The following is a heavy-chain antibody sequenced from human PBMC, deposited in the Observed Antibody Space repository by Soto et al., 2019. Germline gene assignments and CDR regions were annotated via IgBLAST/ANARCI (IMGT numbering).Heavy chain of an antibody. V-gene: IGHV1-69*13. D-gene: IGHD3-22*01. J-gene: IGHJ4*02. CDR2: IIPIFGTA. CDR1: GGTFSSYA. CDR3: AGGGTKYYYDQSGGFDY. Sequence: GASVKVSCKASGGTFSSYAISWVRQAPGQGLEWIGGIIPIFGTANYAQKFQGRVTITADESTSTAYMELSSLRSEDTAVYYCAGGGTKYYYDQSGGFDYWGQGTLVTVSS.